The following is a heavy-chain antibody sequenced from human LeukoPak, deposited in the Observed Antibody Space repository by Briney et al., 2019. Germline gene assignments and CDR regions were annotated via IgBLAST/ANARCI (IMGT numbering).Heavy chain of an antibody. CDR2: ISAYNGNT. D-gene: IGHD3-16*01. J-gene: IGHJ4*02. Sequence: ASVKVSCKASGYTFTTYGISWVRQAPGQGLEWMGWISAYNGNTNYAQNLQGRVTMTTDTPTSTAYMELRSLRSDDTALYYCARDTRWAQLDYWGQGTLVTVSS. V-gene: IGHV1-18*01. CDR1: GYTFTTYG. CDR3: ARDTRWAQLDY.